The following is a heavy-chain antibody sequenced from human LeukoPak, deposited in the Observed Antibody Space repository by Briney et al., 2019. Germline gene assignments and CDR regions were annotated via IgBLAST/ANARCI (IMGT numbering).Heavy chain of an antibody. CDR1: GFTFSNYW. D-gene: IGHD2-2*01. Sequence: PGGSLRLSCAASGFTFSNYWMHWLRQAPGEGLVWVSRISTDGSSTTYADSVKGRFTISRDNAKNTLYLQMNSLRAEDTAIYYCGRGVALVPAGIPDYWGQGILVTVSS. CDR2: ISTDGSST. V-gene: IGHV3-74*01. J-gene: IGHJ4*02. CDR3: GRGVALVPAGIPDY.